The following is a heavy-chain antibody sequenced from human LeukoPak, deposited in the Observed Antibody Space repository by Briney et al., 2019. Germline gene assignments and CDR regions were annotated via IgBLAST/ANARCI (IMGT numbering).Heavy chain of an antibody. CDR1: GGSFSGYY. CDR2: INHSGST. CDR3: ARRTTPPYCSSTSCRAGYLDV. D-gene: IGHD2-2*01. V-gene: IGHV4-34*01. Sequence: SETLSLTCAVYGGSFSGYYWSWIRQPPGKGLEGIGEINHSGSTNYNPSLKSRVTISVDTSKNQFSLKLSSVTAADTAVYYCARRTTPPYCSSTSCRAGYLDVWGKETTVTVSS. J-gene: IGHJ6*04.